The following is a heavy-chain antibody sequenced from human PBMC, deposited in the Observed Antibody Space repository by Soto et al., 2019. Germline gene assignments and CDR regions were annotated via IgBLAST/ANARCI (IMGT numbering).Heavy chain of an antibody. V-gene: IGHV3-48*01. J-gene: IGHJ4*02. Sequence: GGSLRLSCAASGFTFSTYSMNWFRQAPGKGLEWVSYISSSSSTIFYTDSVKGRFTVSRDNAKNTSYLQMNSLIPEDTAVYYCVRGYFYDNAGPYFDYWGQGTLVTVSS. CDR1: GFTFSTYS. CDR2: ISSSSSTI. CDR3: VRGYFYDNAGPYFDY. D-gene: IGHD3-22*01.